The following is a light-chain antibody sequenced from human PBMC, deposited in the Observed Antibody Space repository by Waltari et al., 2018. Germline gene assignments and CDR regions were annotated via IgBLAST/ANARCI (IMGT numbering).Light chain of an antibody. CDR1: QSISTW. Sequence: DIQMTQSPSTLSASVGDRVTITCRASQSISTWVAWYQQKPGKAPKVLIYMASTLETGVPSRFSGSGSGTEFTLTISSLQPDDFATYFCQQYKSYSYTFGQGTKLEIK. CDR2: MAS. J-gene: IGKJ2*01. CDR3: QQYKSYSYT. V-gene: IGKV1-5*03.